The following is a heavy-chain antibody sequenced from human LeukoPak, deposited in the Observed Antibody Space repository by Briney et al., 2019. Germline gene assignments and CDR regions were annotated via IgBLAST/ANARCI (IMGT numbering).Heavy chain of an antibody. CDR1: GGSFSGYY. J-gene: IGHJ6*02. CDR2: INHSGST. Sequence: SETLSLTCAVYGGSFSGYYWSWIRQPPGKGLEWIGEINHSGSTNYNPSLKSRVTISVDTSKNQSSLKLSSVTAADTAVYYCARGTTNTAMVSYYYYGMDVWGQGTTVTVSS. CDR3: ARGTTNTAMVSYYYYGMDV. D-gene: IGHD5-18*01. V-gene: IGHV4-34*01.